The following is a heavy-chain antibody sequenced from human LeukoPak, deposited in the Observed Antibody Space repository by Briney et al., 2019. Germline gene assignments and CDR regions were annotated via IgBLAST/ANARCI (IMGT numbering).Heavy chain of an antibody. CDR3: APEGDGYILFDY. V-gene: IGHV3-30*03. J-gene: IGHJ4*02. D-gene: IGHD5-24*01. CDR2: ISYDGSTE. Sequence: GGSLRLSCAASGFTFSSYGMHWVRQAPGKGLEWVALISYDGSTEYYGDSVRGRFTISRDNSKNTLYLQMNSLRVEDTAVYYCAPEGDGYILFDYWGQGTLVTVSS. CDR1: GFTFSSYG.